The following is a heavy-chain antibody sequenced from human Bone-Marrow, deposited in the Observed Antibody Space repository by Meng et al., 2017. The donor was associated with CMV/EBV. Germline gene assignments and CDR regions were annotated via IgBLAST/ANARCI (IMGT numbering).Heavy chain of an antibody. Sequence: SETLSLTCTVSGYSISSGYYWGWIRQPPGKGLEWIGSIFHSGSTYYNPSLKSRVTISVDTSKNQFSLKLRSVTAADTAVYYCARDPGDHDFDYWGRGTRVTGSS. D-gene: IGHD4-17*01. V-gene: IGHV4-38-2*02. CDR3: ARDPGDHDFDY. CDR1: GYSISSGYY. CDR2: IFHSGST. J-gene: IGHJ4*02.